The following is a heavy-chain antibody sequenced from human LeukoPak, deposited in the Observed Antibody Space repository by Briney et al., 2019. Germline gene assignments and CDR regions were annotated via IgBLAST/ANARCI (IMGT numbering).Heavy chain of an antibody. CDR3: AREGGSFDP. D-gene: IGHD5-12*01. J-gene: IGHJ5*02. Sequence: SETLSLTCTVSGGSISSGRYYWTWIRQPAAMGQEWIGRIYISGSTNYNPSLKSLVTISVDTSKNQFSLKLSSVTAADTAVYYCAREGGSFDPWGQGTLVTVSS. CDR2: IYISGST. CDR1: GGSISSGRYY. V-gene: IGHV4-61*02.